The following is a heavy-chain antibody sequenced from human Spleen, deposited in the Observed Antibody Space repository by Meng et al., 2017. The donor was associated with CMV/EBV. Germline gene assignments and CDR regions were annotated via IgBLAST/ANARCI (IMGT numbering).Heavy chain of an antibody. CDR3: ARGDTAMPLGRFDP. CDR2: ISAYNGNT. J-gene: IGHJ5*02. D-gene: IGHD5-18*01. CDR1: GYTFTSYG. V-gene: IGHV1-18*01. Sequence: ASVKVSCKASGYTFTSYGISWVRQAPGQGLEWMGWISAYNGNTNYAQKLQGRVTMTTDTSTSTAYLELRSLRSDDTAVYYCARGDTAMPLGRFDPWGQGTLVTVSS.